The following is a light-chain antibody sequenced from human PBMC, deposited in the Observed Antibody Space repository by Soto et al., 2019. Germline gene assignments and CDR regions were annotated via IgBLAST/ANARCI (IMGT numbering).Light chain of an antibody. CDR3: LQDYNYPAT. CDR2: AAS. CDR1: QSINAW. Sequence: IHMTQSPSTLSASVVDRVTSTFRASQSINAWLAWYQQKPGKAPKLLIYAASSLQSGVPSRFSGSGSGTDFTLTISSLQPEDFATYYCLQDYNYPATFGGGTKVDIK. V-gene: IGKV1-6*01. J-gene: IGKJ4*01.